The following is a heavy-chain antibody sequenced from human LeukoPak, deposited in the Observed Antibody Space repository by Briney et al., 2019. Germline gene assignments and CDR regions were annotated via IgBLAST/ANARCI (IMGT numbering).Heavy chain of an antibody. V-gene: IGHV4-59*08. J-gene: IGHJ4*02. Sequence: SETLSLTCTVSGGSINSYYWSWIRQPPGKGLEWIGYISYSGSTNYNPSLKSRVTISVDTSKNQFSLKLSSVTAADTAVYFYARYSSSGYSSSWIDYWGQGTLVTVSS. CDR2: ISYSGST. D-gene: IGHD6-13*01. CDR1: GGSINSYY. CDR3: ARYSSSGYSSSWIDY.